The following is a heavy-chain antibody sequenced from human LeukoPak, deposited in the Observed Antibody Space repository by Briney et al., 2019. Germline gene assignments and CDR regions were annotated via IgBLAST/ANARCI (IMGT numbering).Heavy chain of an antibody. V-gene: IGHV4-39*01. D-gene: IGHD1-20*01. CDR2: ISHSGST. J-gene: IGHJ4*02. Sequence: SETLSLTCTVFGGSISSSSYFWGWIRQPAGKGLEWIGSISHSGSTYYDPSLKSRITISVDTSKNQFSLKVRSVTAADTAVYYCARRITGTTSDSFDYWGQRILVTVSS. CDR1: GGSISSSSYF. CDR3: ARRITGTTSDSFDY.